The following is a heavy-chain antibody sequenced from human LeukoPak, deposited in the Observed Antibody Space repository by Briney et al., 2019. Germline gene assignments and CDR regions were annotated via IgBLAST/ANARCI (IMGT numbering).Heavy chain of an antibody. CDR2: IWSDGTNK. CDR3: AIDAQRGFGYSNSLQY. CDR1: GFTFSHYG. Sequence: GGSLRLSCAASGFTFSHYGLHWVRQAPGKGLEWVAVIWSDGTNKYYTDSVKGRFTISRDDSMKTLYLQMDSLRAEDTAIYFCAIDAQRGFGYSNSLQYWGQGSLVTVSA. D-gene: IGHD4-11*01. V-gene: IGHV3-33*01. J-gene: IGHJ4*02.